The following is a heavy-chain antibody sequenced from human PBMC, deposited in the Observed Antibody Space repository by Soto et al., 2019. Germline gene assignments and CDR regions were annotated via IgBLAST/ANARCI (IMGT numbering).Heavy chain of an antibody. CDR1: GGSISSSSYY. V-gene: IGHV4-39*01. CDR3: ARHQNGGIAAAGPDYGMDV. Sequence: TLSLTCTVSGGSISSSSYYWGWIRQPPGKGLEWIGSTYYSGSTYYNPSLKSRVIISVDTSKNQFSLKLSSVTAADTAVYYCARHQNGGIAAAGPDYGMDVWGQGTTVTVSS. D-gene: IGHD6-13*01. J-gene: IGHJ6*02. CDR2: TYYSGST.